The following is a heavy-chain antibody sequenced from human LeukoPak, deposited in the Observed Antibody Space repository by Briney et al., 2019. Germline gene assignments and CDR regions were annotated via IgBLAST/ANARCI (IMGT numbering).Heavy chain of an antibody. CDR3: ARVYSSSWYELYFDY. CDR1: GFTVSSNY. J-gene: IGHJ4*02. CDR2: IYSGGST. Sequence: PGGSLRLPCAASGFTVSSNYMSWVRQAPGKGLEWVSVIYSGGSTYYADSVKGRLTISRDNSKNTLYLQMNSLRAEDTAVYYCARVYSSSWYELYFDYWGQGTLVTVSS. V-gene: IGHV3-66*01. D-gene: IGHD6-13*01.